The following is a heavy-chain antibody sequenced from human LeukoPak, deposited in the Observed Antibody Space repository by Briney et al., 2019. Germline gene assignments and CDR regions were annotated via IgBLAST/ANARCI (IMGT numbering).Heavy chain of an antibody. CDR1: GGSISSYY. V-gene: IGHV4-59*08. CDR2: IYYSGST. J-gene: IGHJ4*02. CDR3: ARRGDTANSFLFDY. D-gene: IGHD5-18*01. Sequence: ETSETLSLTCTVSGGSISSYYWSWIRQPPGKGLEWIGYIYYSGSTNYNPSLKSRVTISVDTSKNQFSLKLSSVTAADTAVYYCARRGDTANSFLFDYWGQGTLVTVSS.